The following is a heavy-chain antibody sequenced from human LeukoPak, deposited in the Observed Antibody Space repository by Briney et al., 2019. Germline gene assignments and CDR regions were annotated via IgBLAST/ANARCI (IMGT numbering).Heavy chain of an antibody. Sequence: GGSLRLSCAASGSTFSTYAMTWVRQAPGKGLEWVSAISGGAGTTYYADSAKGRFTISGDNAKNSVSLQMNSLRAEDTAVYYCARENEGFGYNPLDYWGQGTLVTVSS. CDR2: ISGGAGTT. D-gene: IGHD5-18*01. J-gene: IGHJ4*02. V-gene: IGHV3-23*01. CDR1: GSTFSTYA. CDR3: ARENEGFGYNPLDY.